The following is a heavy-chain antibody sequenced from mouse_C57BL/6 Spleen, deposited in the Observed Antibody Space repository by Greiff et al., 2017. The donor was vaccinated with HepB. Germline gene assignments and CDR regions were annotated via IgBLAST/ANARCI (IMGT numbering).Heavy chain of an antibody. CDR2: ISYDGSN. V-gene: IGHV3-6*01. D-gene: IGHD2-5*01. Sequence: VQLKESGPGLVKPSQSLSLTCSVTGYSITSGYYWNWIRQFPGNKLEWMGYISYDGSNNYNPSLKNRISITRDTSKNQFFLKLNSVTTEDTATYYCARAYYSKGGYYAMDYWGQGTSVTVSS. J-gene: IGHJ4*01. CDR3: ARAYYSKGGYYAMDY. CDR1: GYSITSGYY.